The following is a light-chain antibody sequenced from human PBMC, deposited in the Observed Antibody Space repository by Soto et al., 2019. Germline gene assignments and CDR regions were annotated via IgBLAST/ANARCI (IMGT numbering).Light chain of an antibody. CDR3: QQSSYSPLT. CDR2: SAS. CDR1: QSVTNNY. V-gene: IGKV3-20*01. J-gene: IGKJ4*01. Sequence: EIVLTQSPGTLSLSPGERATLSCSASQSVTNNYLAWYQQKPGQAPRLLIYSASSRATGIPDRFSGSGSGTDFTLTISRLEPEDFAVYFCQQSSYSPLTFGGGTKVEI.